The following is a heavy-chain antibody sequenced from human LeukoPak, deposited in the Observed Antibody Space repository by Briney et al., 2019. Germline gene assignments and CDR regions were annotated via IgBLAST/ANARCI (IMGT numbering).Heavy chain of an antibody. J-gene: IGHJ6*02. CDR2: IHADGGRT. Sequence: PGGSLRLSYAASGFAFADYAMHWVRQIPGKGLECVAYIHADGGRTFYADSVKGRFSVSRDNGKNSLFLQMDSLTSDDTALYYCSTWSFYHGLDVWGQGATVIVSS. D-gene: IGHD2/OR15-2a*01. CDR1: GFAFADYA. CDR3: STWSFYHGLDV. V-gene: IGHV3-43*02.